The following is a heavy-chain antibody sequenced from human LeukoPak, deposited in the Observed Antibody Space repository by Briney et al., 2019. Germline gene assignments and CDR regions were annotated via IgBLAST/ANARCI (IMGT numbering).Heavy chain of an antibody. CDR1: GFTFSSYA. Sequence: GGSLRLSCAASGFTFSSYAMSWVRQAPGKGLEWVSAISGSGGSTYYADSVKGRFTISRDNSKNTLYLQMNSLRAEGTAVYYCAKTLEPWSYSSSWYDFYYGMDVWGQGTTVTVSS. D-gene: IGHD6-13*01. V-gene: IGHV3-23*01. CDR3: AKTLEPWSYSSSWYDFYYGMDV. J-gene: IGHJ6*02. CDR2: ISGSGGST.